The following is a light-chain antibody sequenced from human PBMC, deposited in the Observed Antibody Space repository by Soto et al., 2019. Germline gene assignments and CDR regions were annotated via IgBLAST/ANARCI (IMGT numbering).Light chain of an antibody. CDR2: AAS. V-gene: IGKV1-39*01. CDR3: QQYGSSLT. CDR1: QSISSY. Sequence: DIQMTQSPSSLSASVGYRVTITCRASQSISSYLNWYQQKPGKAPKLLIYAASSLQSGVPSRFSGSGSGTDFTLTISRLEPEDFAVYYCQQYGSSLTFGGGTKVDI. J-gene: IGKJ4*01.